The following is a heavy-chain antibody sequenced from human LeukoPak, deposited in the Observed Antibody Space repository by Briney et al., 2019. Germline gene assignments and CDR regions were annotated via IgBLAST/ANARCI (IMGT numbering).Heavy chain of an antibody. CDR1: GFTFSRYW. J-gene: IGHJ4*02. V-gene: IGHV3-7*01. D-gene: IGHD2-15*01. CDR3: ARAREAPANVFPDH. Sequence: GGSLRLSCAASGFTFSRYWMTWVRQSPGKGLGWVANINQDGSAKYYGDSVTGRFTISRDNAENSLFLQMNSLRADDTGVYYCARAREAPANVFPDHWGQGVVVTVPS. CDR2: INQDGSAK.